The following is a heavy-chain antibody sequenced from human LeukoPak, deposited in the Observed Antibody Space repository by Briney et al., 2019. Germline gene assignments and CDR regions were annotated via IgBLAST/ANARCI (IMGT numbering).Heavy chain of an antibody. V-gene: IGHV5-51*01. D-gene: IGHD6-13*01. CDR3: ARQGAAGKYYYYMDV. Sequence: GESLKISCQGSGYNFPIYWIGWVRQMPGQGLEWMGIIYPDDSNTIYGPSFRGQVTISADKSINTAYLEWSSLKASGTAIYYCARQGAAGKYYYYMDVWGKGTTVTVSS. CDR2: IYPDDSNT. CDR1: GYNFPIYW. J-gene: IGHJ6*03.